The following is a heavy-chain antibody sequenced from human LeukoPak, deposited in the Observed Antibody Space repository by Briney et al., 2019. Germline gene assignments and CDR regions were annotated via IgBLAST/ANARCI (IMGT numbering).Heavy chain of an antibody. Sequence: GRSLRLSCAASGFTFSSYGMHWVRQAPGKGLEWVAVISYDGSNKYYADSVKGRFTISRDNSKNTLYLQMNSLRAEDTAVYYCAKEAPIVLGVMNSPCDYWGQGTLVTVSS. CDR2: ISYDGSNK. CDR3: AKEAPIVLGVMNSPCDY. V-gene: IGHV3-30*18. CDR1: GFTFSSYG. D-gene: IGHD3-10*01. J-gene: IGHJ4*02.